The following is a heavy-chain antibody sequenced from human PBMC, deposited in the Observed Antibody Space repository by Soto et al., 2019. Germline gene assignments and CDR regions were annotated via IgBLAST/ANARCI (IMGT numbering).Heavy chain of an antibody. Sequence: GGSLRLSCAASGFTLSSYAMSWVRQAPGKGLEWVSGISGSGGSTYYADSVKGRFTISRDNSKNTLDLQMNSLRAKDTAVYYCAKDRVTVVGYDAFDIWGQGTMVTV. CDR2: ISGSGGST. J-gene: IGHJ3*02. CDR1: GFTLSSYA. D-gene: IGHD6-19*01. CDR3: AKDRVTVVGYDAFDI. V-gene: IGHV3-23*01.